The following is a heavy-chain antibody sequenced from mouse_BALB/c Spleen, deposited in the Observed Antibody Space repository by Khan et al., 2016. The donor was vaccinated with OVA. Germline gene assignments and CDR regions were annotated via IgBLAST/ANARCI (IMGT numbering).Heavy chain of an antibody. CDR1: GFSLTSYG. Sequence: VELVESGPGLVQPSQSLSITCTVSGFSLTSYGVHWVRQSPGKGLAWLGVIWRGGSTDYNAAFMSRLSITKDNSKSQVFFKMNSLQADDTAIYYCAKNDGNSYSMDYWGQGTPVTVSS. CDR3: AKNDGNSYSMDY. CDR2: IWRGGST. V-gene: IGHV2-5*01. D-gene: IGHD2-1*01. J-gene: IGHJ4*01.